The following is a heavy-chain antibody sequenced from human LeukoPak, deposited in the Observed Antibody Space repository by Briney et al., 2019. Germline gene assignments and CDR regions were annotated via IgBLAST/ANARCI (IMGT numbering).Heavy chain of an antibody. Sequence: GGSLRLSCAASGFTFDDYAMNWVRQAPGKGLEWVANIKQDGSEKYYVDSVKGRFVVSRDNAKNSLYLQMNSLGAEDTAVYYCARGIVVPGIDYWGQGTLVTVSS. CDR2: IKQDGSEK. J-gene: IGHJ4*02. V-gene: IGHV3-7*01. CDR1: GFTFDDYA. CDR3: ARGIVVPGIDY. D-gene: IGHD2-15*01.